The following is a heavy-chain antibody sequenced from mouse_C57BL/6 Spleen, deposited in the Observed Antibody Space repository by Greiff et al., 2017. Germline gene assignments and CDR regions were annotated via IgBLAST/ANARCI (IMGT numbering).Heavy chain of an antibody. CDR2: IYPGDGDT. D-gene: IGHD2-1*01. Sequence: QVQLQQSGPELVKPGASVKISCKASGYAFSSSWMNWVKQRPGKGLEWIGRIYPGDGDTNYNGKFKGKATLTADKSSSTAYMQLSSLTSEDSAVYFCARSNYGNSHAYWGQGTLVTVSA. CDR3: ARSNYGNSHAY. CDR1: GYAFSSSW. V-gene: IGHV1-82*01. J-gene: IGHJ3*01.